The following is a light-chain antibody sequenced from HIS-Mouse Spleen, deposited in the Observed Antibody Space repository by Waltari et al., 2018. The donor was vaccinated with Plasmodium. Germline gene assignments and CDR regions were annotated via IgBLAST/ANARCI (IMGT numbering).Light chain of an antibody. CDR2: GKN. V-gene: IGLV3-19*01. Sequence: SSELTQDPAVSVALGQTVRIPCQGDSLRSYYASWYQQKPGQAPVLVIYGKNNRPSGIPDRCSGSSAGNTASLTITGAQAEDEADYYCNSRDSSGNHQVFGGGTKLTVL. CDR1: SLRSYY. CDR3: NSRDSSGNHQV. J-gene: IGLJ3*02.